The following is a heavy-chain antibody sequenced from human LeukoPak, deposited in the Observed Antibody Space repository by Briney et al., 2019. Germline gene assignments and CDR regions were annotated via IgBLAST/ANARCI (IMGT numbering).Heavy chain of an antibody. CDR1: GGSISSYY. CDR2: IYYSGST. D-gene: IGHD5-24*01. J-gene: IGHJ4*02. Sequence: SETLSLTCTVSGGSISSYYWSWIRQPPGKGLEWIGSIYYSGSTYYNPSLKSRVTISVDTSENQFSLKLSSVTAADTAVYYCARQGDGSPDYWGQGTLVTVSS. V-gene: IGHV4-39*07. CDR3: ARQGDGSPDY.